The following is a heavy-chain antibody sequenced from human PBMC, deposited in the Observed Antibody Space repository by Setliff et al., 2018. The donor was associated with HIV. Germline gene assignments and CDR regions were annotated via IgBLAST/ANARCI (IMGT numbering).Heavy chain of an antibody. J-gene: IGHJ4*02. V-gene: IGHV3-33*06. CDR1: GFTLSNYG. CDR3: AKAVAQQFVSFFDH. Sequence: PGGSLRLSCAASGFTLSNYGMHWVRQAPGKGLEWVAVIWYDGSNKYYADSVKGRFTISRDNSKNTLYLQMNSLRAEDTAVYYCAKAVAQQFVSFFDHWGQGTLVTVSS. CDR2: IWYDGSNK. D-gene: IGHD6-6*01.